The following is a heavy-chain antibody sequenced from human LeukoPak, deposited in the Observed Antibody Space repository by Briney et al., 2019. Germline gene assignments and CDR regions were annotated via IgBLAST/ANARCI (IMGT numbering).Heavy chain of an antibody. J-gene: IGHJ4*02. CDR2: IWYDGSNK. Sequence: GGSLRLSCAASGFTFSSYGMHWVRQAPGQGLEWVAVIWYDGSNKYYADSVKGRFTISRDNSKNTLYLQMNRLRAEDTAVYYCARDIGSGWYNYFDYWGQGTLVTVSS. CDR3: ARDIGSGWYNYFDY. CDR1: GFTFSSYG. D-gene: IGHD6-19*01. V-gene: IGHV3-33*01.